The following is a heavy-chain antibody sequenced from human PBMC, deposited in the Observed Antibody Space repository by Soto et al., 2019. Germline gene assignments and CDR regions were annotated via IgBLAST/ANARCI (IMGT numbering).Heavy chain of an antibody. D-gene: IGHD3-22*01. Sequence: QVLLQQWGAGLLKPSETLSLTCAEYGGSFSAYYWSWIRQPPGKGLEWIGEINQSGGTSYTPSLLLGVTISVDTSKGQFSLKPTSVTAADRAVYYCARGSVDTVDSSGFYEYWGKGTPVTVSS. CDR2: INQSGGT. CDR3: ARGSVDTVDSSGFYEY. V-gene: IGHV4-34*01. CDR1: GGSFSAYY. J-gene: IGHJ4*02.